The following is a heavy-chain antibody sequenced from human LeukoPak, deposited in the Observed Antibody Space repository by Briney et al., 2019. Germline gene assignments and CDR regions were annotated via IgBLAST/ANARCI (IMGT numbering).Heavy chain of an antibody. D-gene: IGHD2-15*01. CDR2: IYHSGST. Sequence: SETLSLTCAVSGGSISSGGYSWSWIRQPPGKGLEWIGYIYHSGSTYYNPSLKSRVTISVDRSKNQFSPNLSSVTAADTAVYYCAREGYCSGGSCDNWFDPWGQGTLVTVSS. CDR1: GGSISSGGYS. CDR3: AREGYCSGGSCDNWFDP. J-gene: IGHJ5*02. V-gene: IGHV4-30-2*01.